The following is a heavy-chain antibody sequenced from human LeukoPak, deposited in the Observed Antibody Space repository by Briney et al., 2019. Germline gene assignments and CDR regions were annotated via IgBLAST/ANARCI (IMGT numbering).Heavy chain of an antibody. CDR2: INTNTGNP. J-gene: IGHJ4*02. CDR1: GYTFTSYA. CDR3: ARGLLAVGATYFDY. Sequence: ASVKVSCKASGYTFTSYAMNWVRQAPGQGLEWMGWINTNTGNPTYAQGFTGRFVFSLDTSVSTAYLQISSLKAEDTAVYYCARGLLAVGATYFDYWGQGTLVTVSS. D-gene: IGHD1-26*01. V-gene: IGHV7-4-1*02.